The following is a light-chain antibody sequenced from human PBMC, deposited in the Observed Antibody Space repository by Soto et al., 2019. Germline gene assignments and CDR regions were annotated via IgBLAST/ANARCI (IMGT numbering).Light chain of an antibody. CDR1: QSVSSSY. Sequence: EIVLTQSPGTLSLSPGERATLSCRASQSVSSSYLAWYQQKPGQAPRLLIYGATSRATGIPDRFSGSGSRTDFTLTISDVQPEDFALYYCHQRQSWPRTFGQGTKVDIK. V-gene: IGKV3-20*01. J-gene: IGKJ1*01. CDR3: HQRQSWPRT. CDR2: GAT.